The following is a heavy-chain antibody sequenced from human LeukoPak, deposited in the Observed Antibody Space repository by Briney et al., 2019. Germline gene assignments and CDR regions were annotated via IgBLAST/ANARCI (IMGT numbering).Heavy chain of an antibody. CDR1: GGSISSSSYY. CDR2: IYYSGST. J-gene: IGHJ4*02. CDR3: ARDRSWFGELGPDY. D-gene: IGHD3-10*01. Sequence: SETLSLTCTVSGGSISSSSYYWGWIRQPPGRGLEWIGSIYYSGSTYYNPSLKSRVTISVDTSKNQFSLKLSSMTATDTAVYYCARDRSWFGELGPDYWGQGTLVTVSS. V-gene: IGHV4-39*07.